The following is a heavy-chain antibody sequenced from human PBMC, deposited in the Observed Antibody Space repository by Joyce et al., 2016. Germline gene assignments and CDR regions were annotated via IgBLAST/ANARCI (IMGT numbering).Heavy chain of an antibody. Sequence: EVYLVESGGGLVQPGGSLRLSCAASGFSFRYFWMDGVRKAPGKGLEWEAQKNEDGSEKNYMDSLRGRFTISRDNAKNSVDLQINSLRVEDTAVYYCTRGSGTGWFDPWGQGTLVTVSS. CDR1: GFSFRYFW. V-gene: IGHV3-7*03. CDR3: TRGSGTGWFDP. J-gene: IGHJ5*02. CDR2: KNEDGSEK. D-gene: IGHD6-13*01.